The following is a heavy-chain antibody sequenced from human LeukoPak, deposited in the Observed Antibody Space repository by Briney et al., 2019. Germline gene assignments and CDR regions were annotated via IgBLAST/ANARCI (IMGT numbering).Heavy chain of an antibody. CDR3: ARAVYLYDSSGYDY. CDR2: IKQDGSEK. J-gene: IGHJ4*02. Sequence: PGGSLRLSCAASGFTFSSYWMTWVRQAPGKGLEWVANIKQDGSEKYYGDSVKGRFTISRDNAKNSLYLQMNSLRAEDTAVYYCARAVYLYDSSGYDYWGRGILVTVPS. CDR1: GFTFSSYW. V-gene: IGHV3-7*01. D-gene: IGHD3-22*01.